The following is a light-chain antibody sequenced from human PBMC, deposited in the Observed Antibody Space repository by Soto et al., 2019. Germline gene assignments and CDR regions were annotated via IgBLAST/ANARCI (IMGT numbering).Light chain of an antibody. V-gene: IGKV1-39*01. CDR3: QQTHSAPRT. CDR2: GAS. CDR1: ESVSRF. J-gene: IGKJ1*01. Sequence: DIQMTQSPSSLSASVGDGVTITCRASESVSRFLNWYQQKPGKAPHLLIIGASTLQKGVPSRFSGSGSGTEFTLTISSVQPEDFATYYCQQTHSAPRTFGQGTRLDIK.